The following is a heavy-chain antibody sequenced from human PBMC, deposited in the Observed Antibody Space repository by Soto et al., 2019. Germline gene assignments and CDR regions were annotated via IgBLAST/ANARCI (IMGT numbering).Heavy chain of an antibody. CDR3: ARVSSGWYYFDY. CDR2: ISAYNGNT. V-gene: IGHV1-18*01. J-gene: IGHJ4*02. Sequence: GASVKVSCKASGYTFTSYGISWVRQAPGQGLEWMGWISAYNGNTNSAQKFQGRVTMTTDTSTSTAYMELRSLRSDDTAVYYCARVSSGWYYFDYWGQGTLVTVSS. D-gene: IGHD6-19*01. CDR1: GYTFTSYG.